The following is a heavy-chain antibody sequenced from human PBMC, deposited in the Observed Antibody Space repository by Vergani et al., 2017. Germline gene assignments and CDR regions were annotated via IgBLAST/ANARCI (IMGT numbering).Heavy chain of an antibody. Sequence: EVQLLESGGGLVQPGGSLRLSCAASGFTFSSYAMSWVRQAPGKGLEWVSAISGSGGSAYYADSVKGRFTISRDNSKNTLYLQMNSLRAEDTAVYYCAKDLCSMGVSVGGYRGYRPFDAFASWGQGTMVTVSS. CDR2: ISGSGGSA. CDR1: GFTFSSYA. J-gene: IGHJ3*02. CDR3: AKDLCSMGVSVGGYRGYRPFDAFAS. V-gene: IGHV3-23*01. D-gene: IGHD5-12*01.